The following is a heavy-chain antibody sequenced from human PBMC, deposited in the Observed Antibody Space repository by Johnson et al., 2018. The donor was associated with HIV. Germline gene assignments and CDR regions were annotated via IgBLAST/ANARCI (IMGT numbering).Heavy chain of an antibody. Sequence: VQLVESGGGLVQPGGSLRLSCAASGFTFSSYAMHWVRQAPGKGLEYVSDIHSNGGSTYYENSVKGRFTISRDNSKNTLYLQMGSLRAEDMAVYYCARDITGTTEGAFDIWGQGTMVTVSS. D-gene: IGHD1-7*01. J-gene: IGHJ3*02. CDR3: ARDITGTTEGAFDI. CDR2: IHSNGGST. V-gene: IGHV3-64*01. CDR1: GFTFSSYA.